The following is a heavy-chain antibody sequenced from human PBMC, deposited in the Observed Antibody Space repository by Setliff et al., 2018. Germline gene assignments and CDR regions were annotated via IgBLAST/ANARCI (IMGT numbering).Heavy chain of an antibody. J-gene: IGHJ6*03. CDR3: AREQWLDPPGYYYMDV. D-gene: IGHD6-19*01. Sequence: PSETLSLTCTVSGGSISSYYWSWIRQPAGKGLEWIGHIYIGGSANYNPCLKSRVTMSIDTSKNQFSLKLNSVTAADMAVYYCAREQWLDPPGYYYMDVWAKGTTVTVSS. CDR1: GGSISSYY. V-gene: IGHV4-4*07. CDR2: IYIGGSA.